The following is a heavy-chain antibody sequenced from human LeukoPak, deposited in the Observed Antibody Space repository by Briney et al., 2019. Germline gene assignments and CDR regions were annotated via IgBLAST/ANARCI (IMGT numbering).Heavy chain of an antibody. CDR2: ISGSGGST. Sequence: GGSLRLSCAASGFTFSSYAMSWVRQAPGKGLEWVSAISGSGGSTYYADSVKGRFTISRDNSKNTLYLQMNSLRAEDTAVYYCARGQSEELVGWFDPWGQGTLVTVSS. D-gene: IGHD6-6*01. V-gene: IGHV3-23*01. CDR3: ARGQSEELVGWFDP. CDR1: GFTFSSYA. J-gene: IGHJ5*02.